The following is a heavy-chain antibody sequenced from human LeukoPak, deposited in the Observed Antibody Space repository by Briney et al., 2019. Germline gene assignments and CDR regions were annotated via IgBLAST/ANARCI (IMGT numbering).Heavy chain of an antibody. J-gene: IGHJ4*02. CDR2: IYYSGST. V-gene: IGHV4-59*01. D-gene: IGHD3-22*01. CDR3: ARGSFQVVVGPDC. CDR1: GGSISGYY. Sequence: SETLSLTCTVFGGSISGYYWSWIRQPPGKGLEWIGNIYYSGSTNYNPSLKSRVTISVDTSKNQFSLKVSSVTAADTAVYYCARGSFQVVVGPDCWGQGTLVTVSS.